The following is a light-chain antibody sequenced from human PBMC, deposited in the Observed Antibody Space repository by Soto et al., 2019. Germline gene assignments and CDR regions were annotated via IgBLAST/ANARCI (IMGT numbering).Light chain of an antibody. J-gene: IGKJ1*01. V-gene: IGKV1-39*01. CDR3: QQTYSIPLT. Sequence: DIPMTQSPSSLSASVGDRVTITCRASQSISNYLTWSQQKPGKAPKLLIYAASTLQYGVPSRFSGSRSGTDFILTISSLQPEDFATYYCQQTYSIPLTFGQGTKVEVK. CDR1: QSISNY. CDR2: AAS.